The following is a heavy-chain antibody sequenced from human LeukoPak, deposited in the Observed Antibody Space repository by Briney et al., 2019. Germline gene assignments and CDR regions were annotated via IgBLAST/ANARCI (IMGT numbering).Heavy chain of an antibody. V-gene: IGHV4-61*01. CDR1: GGSVSSGSYY. J-gene: IGHJ4*02. CDR3: ARDLMVQGVLIDY. CDR2: IYYSGST. D-gene: IGHD3-10*01. Sequence: PSETLSLTCTVSGGSVSSGSYYWSWIRQPPGKGLEWIGYIYYSGSTNYNPSLKSRVTISVDTSKNQFSLKLSSVTAADTAVYYCARDLMVQGVLIDYWGQGTLVTVPS.